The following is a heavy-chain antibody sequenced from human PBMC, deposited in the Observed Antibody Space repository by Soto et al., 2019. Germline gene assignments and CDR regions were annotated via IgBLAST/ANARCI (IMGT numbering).Heavy chain of an antibody. J-gene: IGHJ6*02. Sequence: GGSLRLSXAASGLTFNIYAMNWVRQAPGKGLEWVSAISGTGGSTYYADSVKGRFIISRDNSRNTLFLQMSSLRAEDTAVYFCAKAVVAGLDSYYGMDVWGQGTTVTVSS. CDR2: ISGTGGST. CDR3: AKAVVAGLDSYYGMDV. V-gene: IGHV3-23*01. CDR1: GLTFNIYA. D-gene: IGHD6-19*01.